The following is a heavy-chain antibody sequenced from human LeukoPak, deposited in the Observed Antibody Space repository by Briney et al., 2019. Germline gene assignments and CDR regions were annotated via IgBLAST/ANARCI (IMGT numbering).Heavy chain of an antibody. D-gene: IGHD3-10*01. CDR2: IHPRSGDT. V-gene: IGHV1-2*02. CDR3: ARDGEYGTGSYYRGSFVY. J-gene: IGHJ4*02. Sequence: ASVTVSCKASRYSFTPFYIHWLGQAPGQGLEWMGWIHPRSGDTRYAQKFQGRVTMARDTSISTVYMDLSSLGSDDTAVYSCARDGEYGTGSYYRGSFVYWGQGILVTVSS. CDR1: RYSFTPFY.